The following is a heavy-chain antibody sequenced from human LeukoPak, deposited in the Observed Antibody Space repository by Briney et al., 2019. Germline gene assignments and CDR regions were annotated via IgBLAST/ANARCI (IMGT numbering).Heavy chain of an antibody. CDR2: IIPIFGTS. Sequence: ASVKVSCKASEGTFSIYDISWVRQAPGQGLEWMGGIIPIFGTSNYAQKFQGRVTIIADKSTSTAYMELSSLRSEDTAVYYCARRYCTNGVCYHDRGAFDIWGQGTMVTVSS. D-gene: IGHD2-8*01. V-gene: IGHV1-69*06. CDR1: EGTFSIYD. J-gene: IGHJ3*02. CDR3: ARRYCTNGVCYHDRGAFDI.